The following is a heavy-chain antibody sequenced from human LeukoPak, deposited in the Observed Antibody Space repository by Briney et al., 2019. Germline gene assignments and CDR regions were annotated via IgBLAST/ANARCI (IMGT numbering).Heavy chain of an antibody. J-gene: IGHJ5*02. CDR1: GGSISSYY. CDR3: ARDRGLGITGTKNWFDP. Sequence: KPSETLSLTCTVSGGSISSYYWSWIRQPPGKGLELIGYIYYSGSTNYNPSLKSRVTISVDTSKNQFSLKLSSVTAADTAVYYCARDRGLGITGTKNWFDPWGQGTLVTVSS. D-gene: IGHD1-20*01. V-gene: IGHV4-59*01. CDR2: IYYSGST.